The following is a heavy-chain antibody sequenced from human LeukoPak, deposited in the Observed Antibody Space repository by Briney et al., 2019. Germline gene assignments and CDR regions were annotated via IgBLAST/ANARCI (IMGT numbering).Heavy chain of an antibody. CDR2: IKLDGSEK. J-gene: IGHJ4*02. CDR1: GFTFGKYW. Sequence: GGSLRLSCVASGFTFGKYWMSWVRQAPGKGLEWVANIKLDGSEKNYVDSVKGRFTISRDNSKNSLYLQMNSLRAEDTAVYYCASLIQLGFDYWGQGTLVTVSS. CDR3: ASLIQLGFDY. V-gene: IGHV3-7*01. D-gene: IGHD5-18*01.